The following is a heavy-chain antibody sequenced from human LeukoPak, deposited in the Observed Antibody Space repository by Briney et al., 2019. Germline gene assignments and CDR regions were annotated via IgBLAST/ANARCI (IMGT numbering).Heavy chain of an antibody. D-gene: IGHD6-19*01. CDR1: GGSISSYY. CDR2: IYYSGST. V-gene: IGHV4-59*01. CDR3: ARHGWHAWYFDL. Sequence: SETLSLTCTVSGGSISSYYWSWIRQPPGKGLEWIGYIYYSGSTNYNPSLKSRVTISVDTSKNQFSLKLSSVTAADTAVYFCARHGWHAWYFDLWGRGTLVTVSS. J-gene: IGHJ2*01.